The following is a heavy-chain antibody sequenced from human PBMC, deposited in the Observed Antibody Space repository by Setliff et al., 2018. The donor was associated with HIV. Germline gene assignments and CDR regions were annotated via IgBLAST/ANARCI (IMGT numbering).Heavy chain of an antibody. CDR2: TYPGDSTT. J-gene: IGHJ4*02. Sequence: PGESLKISCKASGYSFSDYWIGWVRQMPGKGLEWMGVTYPGDSTTRYSPSLEGQVTISADESTRTAYLQWSSLRASDTAIYYCARHGGEDNANPKGPFDSWGQGTQVTVSS. CDR3: ARHGGEDNANPKGPFDS. CDR1: GYSFSDYW. V-gene: IGHV5-51*01. D-gene: IGHD3-16*01.